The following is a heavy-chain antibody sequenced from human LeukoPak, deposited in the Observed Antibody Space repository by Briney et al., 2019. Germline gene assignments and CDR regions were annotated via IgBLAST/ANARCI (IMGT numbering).Heavy chain of an antibody. CDR3: ARVLRDGHNDPIDN. CDR2: VFYTGDT. J-gene: IGHJ3*02. D-gene: IGHD5-24*01. Sequence: PSETLSLTCTVSGGSISSSSYFWGWIRQPPEKGLEWIGSVFYTGDTYYSPSLKSRVTLSVDTSKNHFSLRLTTVTAADAAVYYCARVLRDGHNDPIDNWGQGTLVTVSS. CDR1: GGSISSSSYF. V-gene: IGHV4-39*01.